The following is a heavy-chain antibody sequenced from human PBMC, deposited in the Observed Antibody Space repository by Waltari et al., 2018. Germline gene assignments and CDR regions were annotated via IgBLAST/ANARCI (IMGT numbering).Heavy chain of an antibody. CDR2: IKSKTDDGTP. D-gene: IGHD3-10*01. Sequence: EVQLVESGGGLVKPGGSLRLSCAASGFTFNKAWMNWVRQAPGRVLTWVCRIKSKTDDGTPAYGAPVKGRFTISSDDSTNSLYLQMNSLKTEDTAVYYCSTAHNYYGSGSYDYWGQGTLVTVSS. V-gene: IGHV3-15*07. J-gene: IGHJ4*02. CDR1: GFTFNKAW. CDR3: STAHNYYGSGSYDY.